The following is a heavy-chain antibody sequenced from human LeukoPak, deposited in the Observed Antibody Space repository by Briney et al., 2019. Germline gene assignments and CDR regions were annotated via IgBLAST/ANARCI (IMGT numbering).Heavy chain of an antibody. V-gene: IGHV3-23*01. CDR3: AKDRPGRYGSGSYPHDAFDI. Sequence: GGSLRLSCAASGFTFSSYAMSWVRQAPGKGLEWVSAISGSGGSTYYADSVKGRFTISRDNSKNTLYLQMNSLRVEDTAVYYCAKDRPGRYGSGSYPHDAFDIWGQGTMVTVSS. D-gene: IGHD3-10*01. J-gene: IGHJ3*02. CDR2: ISGSGGST. CDR1: GFTFSSYA.